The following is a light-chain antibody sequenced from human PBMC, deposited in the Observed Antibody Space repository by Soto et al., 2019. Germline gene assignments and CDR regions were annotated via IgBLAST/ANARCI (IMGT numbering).Light chain of an antibody. Sequence: EIVLTQSPCTLSLSPGERATLSCRASQSVSSSYLAWYQQKPGQAPRLLIYGASSRATGIPDRFSGSGSGTDFTLTISRLEPEDFAVYYCQHRSKWPITFGQGTRLEIK. CDR2: GAS. V-gene: IGKV3D-20*02. J-gene: IGKJ5*01. CDR3: QHRSKWPIT. CDR1: QSVSSSY.